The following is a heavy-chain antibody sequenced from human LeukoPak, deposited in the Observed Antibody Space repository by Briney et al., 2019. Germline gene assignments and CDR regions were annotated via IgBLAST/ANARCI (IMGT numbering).Heavy chain of an antibody. CDR2: ISSSSSTI. CDR1: GFTFSSYS. V-gene: IGHV3-48*01. CDR3: AKAHIGVLTFSGSTDYMDV. D-gene: IGHD3-10*01. Sequence: PGGSLRLSCAASGFTFSSYSMNWVRQAPGKGLEWVSYISSSSSTIYYADSVKGRFTISRDNSKNTLYLQMNSLRAEDTAVYYCAKAHIGVLTFSGSTDYMDVWGKGTTVTVSS. J-gene: IGHJ6*03.